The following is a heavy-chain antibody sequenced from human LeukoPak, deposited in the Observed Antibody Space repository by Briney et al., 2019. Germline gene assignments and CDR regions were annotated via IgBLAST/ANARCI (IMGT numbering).Heavy chain of an antibody. V-gene: IGHV3-21*01. Sequence: GGSLRLSCAASGFTFSSYSMSWVRQAPGKGLEWVSSISSSSSYIYYADSVKGRFTISRDNAKNSLYLQMNSLRAEDTAVYYCARRGIRGAFDIWGQGTMVTVSS. CDR2: ISSSSSYI. CDR1: GFTFSSYS. J-gene: IGHJ3*02. D-gene: IGHD3-16*01. CDR3: ARRGIRGAFDI.